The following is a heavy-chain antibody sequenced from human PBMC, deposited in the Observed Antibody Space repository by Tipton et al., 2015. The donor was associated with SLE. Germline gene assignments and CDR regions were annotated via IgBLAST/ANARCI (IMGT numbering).Heavy chain of an antibody. V-gene: IGHV3-7*01. D-gene: IGHD3-10*02. Sequence: GSLRLSCAAPGFTFSGYWMSWVRQAPGKGLEWVAIINQDGSQKDYVDSVKGRFTISRDNAKNSLYLQMNSLRVEDTAVYYCTRDIPYVGATLYFDYWGQGTLLTVSS. CDR3: TRDIPYVGATLYFDY. CDR1: GFTFSGYW. CDR2: INQDGSQK. J-gene: IGHJ4*02.